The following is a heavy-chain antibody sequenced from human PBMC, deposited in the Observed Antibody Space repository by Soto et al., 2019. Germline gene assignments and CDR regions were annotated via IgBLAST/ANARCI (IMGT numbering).Heavy chain of an antibody. CDR1: GFTVSTYG. J-gene: IGHJ4*02. D-gene: IGHD2-8*02. CDR2: ISRDGGTK. CDR3: TGEVASVY. Sequence: QVQLVESGGGVVQPGRSLRLSCAVSGFTVSTYGMHWVRQAPGKGLEWVAVISRDGGTKYYADSVKGRFTISRDNSRNTLFLEMNSRRGDDMAVYYCTGEVASVYWGQGTLVTVSS. V-gene: IGHV3-30*03.